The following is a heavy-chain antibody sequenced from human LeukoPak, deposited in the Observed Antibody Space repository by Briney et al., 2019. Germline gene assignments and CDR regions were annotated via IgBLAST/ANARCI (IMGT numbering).Heavy chain of an antibody. Sequence: GGSLRLSCAASGFTASSNYMSWVRQAPGRGLEWVSSISSSSTYIYYPDSVKGRFTISRDNAKNSLYLQMNSLRAEDTAVYYYARDDSFGAWYFDYWGQGTLVTVSS. CDR1: GFTASSNY. D-gene: IGHD3-3*01. CDR3: ARDDSFGAWYFDY. J-gene: IGHJ4*02. CDR2: ISSSSTYI. V-gene: IGHV3-21*01.